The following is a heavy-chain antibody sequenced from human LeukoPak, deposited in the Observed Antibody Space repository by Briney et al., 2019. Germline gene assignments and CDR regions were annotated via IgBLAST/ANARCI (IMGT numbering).Heavy chain of an antibody. Sequence: SETLSLTCTVSGGSISSYYWSWIRQPPGKGLEWIGYIYYSGSTNYNPSLKSRVTISVDTSKNQFSLKLSSVTAADTAVYYCARGGYDFWSGYYIDWFDPWGQGTLVTVSS. CDR1: GGSISSYY. V-gene: IGHV4-59*01. J-gene: IGHJ5*02. CDR3: ARGGYDFWSGYYIDWFDP. D-gene: IGHD3-3*01. CDR2: IYYSGST.